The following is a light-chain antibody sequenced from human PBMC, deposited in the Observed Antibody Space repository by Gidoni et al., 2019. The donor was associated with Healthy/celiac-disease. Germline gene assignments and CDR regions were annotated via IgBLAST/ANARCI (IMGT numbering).Light chain of an antibody. CDR1: QGISSY. Sequence: DIQFTQSPSFLSASVGDRVTITFRASQGISSYLAWYQQKPGKAPKLLIYAASTLQSGVPSRFSGSGSGKEFTLTISSLQPEDFATYYCQQLNSYPITFGQGTRLEIK. V-gene: IGKV1-9*01. CDR3: QQLNSYPIT. J-gene: IGKJ5*01. CDR2: AAS.